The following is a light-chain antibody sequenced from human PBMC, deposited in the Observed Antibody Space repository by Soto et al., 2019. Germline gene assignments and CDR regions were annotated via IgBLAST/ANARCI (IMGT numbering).Light chain of an antibody. Sequence: QSALTQPASVSGSPGQSITISCTGTSSDVGGYNSVSWYQQNPGKAPKLIIYEVSNRTSGVSNRFSGSKSGNTAPLPISGLQAEDEDDYYCNSYSSKSTGVFGTGTKLTVL. CDR1: SSDVGGYNS. CDR2: EVS. J-gene: IGLJ1*01. CDR3: NSYSSKSTGV. V-gene: IGLV2-14*01.